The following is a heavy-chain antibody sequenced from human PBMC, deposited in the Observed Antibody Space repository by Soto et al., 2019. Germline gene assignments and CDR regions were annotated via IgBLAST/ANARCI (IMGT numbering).Heavy chain of an antibody. Sequence: EVQLLEAGGGLVQPGGSLRLSCADSGSAVNFRLYAMNWVRPAPGKGLEWVSRISGRGYSTDNTDSVKGRFTIARDNSKKTLYLQMNSLRAEATAVYYCATNGTSSFDHYQGLDVWGHGTTVTVSS. D-gene: IGHD2-8*01. CDR3: ATNGTSSFDHYQGLDV. J-gene: IGHJ6*02. V-gene: IGHV3-23*01. CDR2: ISGRGYST. CDR1: GSAVNFRLYA.